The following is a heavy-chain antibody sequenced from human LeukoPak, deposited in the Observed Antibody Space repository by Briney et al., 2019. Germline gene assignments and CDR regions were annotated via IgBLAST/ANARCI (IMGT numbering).Heavy chain of an antibody. V-gene: IGHV4-4*09. CDR2: IYTSGST. Sequence: SETLSLTCTVSGGSISSYYWSWIRQPPGKGLEWIGYIYTSGSTNYNPSLKSRVTISVDTSKNQFSLKLSSVTAADTAVYYCARQLGIAAAAPRGVNWFDPWGQGTLVTVSS. CDR1: GGSISSYY. J-gene: IGHJ5*02. CDR3: ARQLGIAAAAPRGVNWFDP. D-gene: IGHD6-13*01.